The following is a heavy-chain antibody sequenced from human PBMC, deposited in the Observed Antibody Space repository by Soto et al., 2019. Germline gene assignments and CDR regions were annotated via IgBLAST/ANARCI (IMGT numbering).Heavy chain of an antibody. CDR3: ARILQMGSGGPTTFYYYSMDV. D-gene: IGHD3-10*01. J-gene: IGHJ6*02. Sequence: SGPTLVNPTQTLTLTCTFSGFSLSTSGVGVAWIRQPPGKALEWLALIYLDDDKRYSPSLKSRLTITKDTSNNHVVLSMTNMDPVDTATYYCARILQMGSGGPTTFYYYSMDVWGRGTTVTVSS. CDR2: IYLDDDK. V-gene: IGHV2-5*02. CDR1: GFSLSTSGVG.